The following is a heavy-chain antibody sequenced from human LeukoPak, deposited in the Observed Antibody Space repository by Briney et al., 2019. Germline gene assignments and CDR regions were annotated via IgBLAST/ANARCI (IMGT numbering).Heavy chain of an antibody. J-gene: IGHJ4*02. CDR3: ASGYCSGGSCDASFDY. V-gene: IGHV1-69*04. CDR2: IIPILGIA. Sequence: ALVKVSCKASGGTFSSYAISWVRQAPGQGLEWMGRIIPILGIANYAQKFQGRVTITADKSTSTAYMELSSLRSEDTAVYYCASGYCSGGSCDASFDYWGQGTLVTVSS. CDR1: GGTFSSYA. D-gene: IGHD2-15*01.